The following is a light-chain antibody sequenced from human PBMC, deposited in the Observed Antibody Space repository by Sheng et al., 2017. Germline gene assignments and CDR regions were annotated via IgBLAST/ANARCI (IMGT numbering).Light chain of an antibody. CDR1: QSINNF. Sequence: DIQMTQSPSSLSASIGDSVTITCRASQSINNFLNWYQQRPGKAPNLLIYAASSLQSGVPSRFSGSGSGTDFTLTISSLQPEDFASYYCEQSYTTPYTFGQGTKLEIK. CDR2: AAS. CDR3: EQSYTTPYT. V-gene: IGKV1-39*01. J-gene: IGKJ2*01.